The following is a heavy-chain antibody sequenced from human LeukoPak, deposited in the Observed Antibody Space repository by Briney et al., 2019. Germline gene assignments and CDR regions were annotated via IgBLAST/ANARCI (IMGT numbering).Heavy chain of an antibody. CDR1: AGSMSRYY. Sequence: PSETLSLTRTASAGSMSRYYWSWVRQPPGKGLEWIGYIYYSGTTNYNPSLKSRVTMSVDTSQNQFSLRLSSVTAADTAVYYCARGGGLDRGDYWGQGTLVTVSS. CDR2: IYYSGTT. CDR3: ARGGGLDRGDY. J-gene: IGHJ4*02. D-gene: IGHD3/OR15-3a*01. V-gene: IGHV4-59*01.